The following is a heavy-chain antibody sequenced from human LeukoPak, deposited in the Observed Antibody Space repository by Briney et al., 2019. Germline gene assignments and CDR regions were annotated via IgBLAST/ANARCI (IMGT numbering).Heavy chain of an antibody. J-gene: IGHJ4*02. CDR2: IYANSGDT. CDR1: GYTFTAYY. CDR3: QRVAVTGIAYFQY. V-gene: IGHV1-2*02. Sequence: ASVKVSCKASGYTFTAYYLHWWRQAPGQGLEWMAWIYANSGDTNYAQQFHGRVTMTRDTSISTAYMELNRLTSDDTVVYYCQRVAVTGIAYFQYWGQGTLVTVPS. D-gene: IGHD6-19*01.